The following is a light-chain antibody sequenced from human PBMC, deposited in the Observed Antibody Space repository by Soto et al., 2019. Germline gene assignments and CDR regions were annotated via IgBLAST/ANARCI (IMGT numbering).Light chain of an antibody. CDR2: EDS. CDR3: YSYTTSSTYV. CDR1: SSDVGSYNR. V-gene: IGLV2-18*02. J-gene: IGLJ1*01. Sequence: QSALTQPTSVSGSPGQSVAISCTGTSSDVGSYNRVSWYQQPPGAAPKLMIYEDSNRPSGVPDRFSGSKSGNTASLTISGLQAEDEADYYCYSYTTSSTYVFGTGTKVTVL.